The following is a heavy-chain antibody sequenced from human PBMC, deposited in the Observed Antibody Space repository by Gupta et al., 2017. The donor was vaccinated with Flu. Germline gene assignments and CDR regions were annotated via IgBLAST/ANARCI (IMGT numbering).Heavy chain of an antibody. J-gene: IGHJ4*02. CDR3: ARDRRHYYDSSGPPGY. V-gene: IGHV3-21*01. CDR1: GFTFSSYS. Sequence: EVQLVESGGGLVKPGGSLRLSCAASGFTFSSYSMTWVRQAPGKGLEWVSSISSSSSYIYYADSVKGRFTISRDNAKNSLYLQMNSLRAEDTAVYYCARDRRHYYDSSGPPGYWGQGTLVTVSS. D-gene: IGHD3-22*01. CDR2: ISSSSSYI.